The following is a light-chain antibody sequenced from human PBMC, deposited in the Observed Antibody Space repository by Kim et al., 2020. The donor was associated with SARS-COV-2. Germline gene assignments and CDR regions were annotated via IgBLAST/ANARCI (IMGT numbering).Light chain of an antibody. CDR3: QAWDSSRVV. CDR1: KLGDKY. V-gene: IGLV3-1*01. Sequence: SVSPGQTASITCSGDKLGDKYACWYQQKPGQYPVLVIYQDSKRPSGIPERFSGSNSGNTATLTISGTQAMDEADYYCQAWDSSRVVFGGGTQLTVL. J-gene: IGLJ2*01. CDR2: QDS.